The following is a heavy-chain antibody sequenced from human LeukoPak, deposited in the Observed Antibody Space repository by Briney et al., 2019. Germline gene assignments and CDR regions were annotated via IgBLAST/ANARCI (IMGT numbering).Heavy chain of an antibody. Sequence: SETLSLTCTVSGGSISSYDWSWIRQPPGKGLEWIGSIYSSGSTYYNSSLKSRVTISIDTSKNQVSLKMSSVTAADTAVYYCAKSGGYGLIDYWGQGTLVTVSS. CDR1: GGSISSYD. V-gene: IGHV4-59*05. D-gene: IGHD6-25*01. J-gene: IGHJ4*01. CDR2: IYSSGST. CDR3: AKSGGYGLIDY.